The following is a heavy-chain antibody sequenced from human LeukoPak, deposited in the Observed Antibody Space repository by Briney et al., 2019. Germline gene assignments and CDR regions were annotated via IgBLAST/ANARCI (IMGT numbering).Heavy chain of an antibody. CDR3: ARSLITMVRGVIIPDAFDI. D-gene: IGHD3-10*01. V-gene: IGHV4-39*07. Sequence: SETLSLTCTVSGGSISSSSYYWGWIRQPPGKGLEWIGSIYYSGSTYYNPSLKSRVTISVDTSKNQFSLKLSSVTAADTAVYYCARSLITMVRGVIIPDAFDIWGQGTMVTVSS. CDR2: IYYSGST. J-gene: IGHJ3*02. CDR1: GGSISSSSYY.